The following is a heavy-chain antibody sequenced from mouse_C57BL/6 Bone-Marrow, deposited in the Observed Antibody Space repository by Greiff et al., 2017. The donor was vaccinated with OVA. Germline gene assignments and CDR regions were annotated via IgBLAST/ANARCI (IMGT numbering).Heavy chain of an antibody. Sequence: QVQLQQPGAELVKPGASVKLSCKASGYTFTSYWMHWVKQRPGRGLEWIGRIDPNSGGTKYNEKFKSKATLTVDKPSSTAYMQLSSLTSEDSAVYYCARSSAYDGVDYAMDYWGQGTSVTVSS. J-gene: IGHJ4*01. V-gene: IGHV1-72*01. CDR3: ARSSAYDGVDYAMDY. D-gene: IGHD1-2*01. CDR2: IDPNSGGT. CDR1: GYTFTSYW.